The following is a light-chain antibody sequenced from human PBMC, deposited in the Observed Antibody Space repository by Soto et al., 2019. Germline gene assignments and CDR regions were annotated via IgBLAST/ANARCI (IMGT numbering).Light chain of an antibody. Sequence: EIVMTQSPATLSVSPGERATLSFSASQSVSSTLAWYQQKPGQVPKLLIYDASSRASGIPARFSGSGSGTDFTLTISYLEPEDFAVYYCQQGGNWPLTFGQGTRLEIK. CDR3: QQGGNWPLT. CDR1: QSVSST. J-gene: IGKJ5*01. CDR2: DAS. V-gene: IGKV3-11*01.